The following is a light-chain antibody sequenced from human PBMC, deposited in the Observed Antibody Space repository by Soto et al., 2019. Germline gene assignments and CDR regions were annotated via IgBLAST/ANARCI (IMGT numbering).Light chain of an antibody. Sequence: DIQMTQSPSTLSASVGDRVTITCRASQSVSGWLAWYQQKPGDAPTLLIYDASALERGVPSRFSGSGSGTKFTLTIASLQPDDFATYYCQNYDTFSGTFGLGTKVDIK. CDR3: QNYDTFSGT. CDR2: DAS. J-gene: IGKJ1*01. V-gene: IGKV1-5*01. CDR1: QSVSGW.